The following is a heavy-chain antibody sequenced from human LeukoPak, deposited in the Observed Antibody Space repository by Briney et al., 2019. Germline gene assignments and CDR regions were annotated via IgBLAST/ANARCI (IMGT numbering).Heavy chain of an antibody. CDR3: AKAALVGTHYFDH. CDR2: IITVFGTA. D-gene: IGHD3-3*02. CDR1: GGIFSSYA. V-gene: IGHV1-69*06. Sequence: ASVKVSCKASGGIFSSYAISWVRQAPGQGLEWIGRIITVFGTANYAQKFEGRVTITADKSASTVYMELSSLRSEDTAVYYCAKAALVGTHYFDHWGQGTLVTVSS. J-gene: IGHJ4*02.